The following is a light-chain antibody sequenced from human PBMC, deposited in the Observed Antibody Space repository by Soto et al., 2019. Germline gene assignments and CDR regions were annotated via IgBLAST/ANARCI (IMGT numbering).Light chain of an antibody. CDR3: QQYGSSPRT. V-gene: IGKV3-20*01. CDR2: GAS. Sequence: EIVLTQSPDTLSLSPGERATLSCRASQSVSSGSLAWYQQKAGQAPRLLIYGASTRATGIPDRFSGRGSETDFTLTISRLEPEDFAVYFCQQYGSSPRTFGQWTKLEI. J-gene: IGKJ2*01. CDR1: QSVSSGS.